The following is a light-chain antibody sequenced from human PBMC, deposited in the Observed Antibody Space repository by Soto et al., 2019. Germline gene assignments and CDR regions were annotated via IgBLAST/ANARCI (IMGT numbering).Light chain of an antibody. Sequence: DIQMTQSPSTLSASVGDRVTITCRASQSIGNWLAWYQQRPGKAPKLLIYKASTLQTGVPSRFSGGGSGAEFTLTISGLQPDDFATYYCQQYNTYSSFGPGTKVD. CDR1: QSIGNW. CDR3: QQYNTYSS. J-gene: IGKJ3*01. V-gene: IGKV1-5*03. CDR2: KAS.